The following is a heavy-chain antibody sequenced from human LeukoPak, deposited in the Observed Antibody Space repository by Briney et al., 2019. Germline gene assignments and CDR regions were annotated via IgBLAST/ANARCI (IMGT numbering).Heavy chain of an antibody. J-gene: IGHJ6*03. CDR2: IFYRGRT. CDR3: ARVPYEIRLYYMDV. V-gene: IGHV4-39*07. D-gene: IGHD2-21*01. CDR1: GGSIISGSHF. Sequence: PSETLSLTCTVSGGSIISGSHFWGWIRQPPRKGLGWICFIFYRGRTYYNPSLTSRVTISVDTSGNQFSLKVTSVTAADAAVYYCARVPYEIRLYYMDVWGKGTTVTVSS.